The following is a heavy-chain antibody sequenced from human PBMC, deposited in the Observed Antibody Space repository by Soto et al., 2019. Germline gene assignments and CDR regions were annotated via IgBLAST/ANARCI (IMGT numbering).Heavy chain of an antibody. J-gene: IGHJ3*02. V-gene: IGHV3-30*18. Sequence: QVQLVESGGGVVQPGRSLRLYCAASGFIFSNYGMDWVRQAPGKGLEWVAVISYDGKNTYYADSVKGRLTISRDNSKNTLYLQMNSLRAVDTAVYYCAKSVYDSLGHYAFDIWGQGTMVTVSS. CDR1: GFIFSNYG. D-gene: IGHD3-22*01. CDR2: ISYDGKNT. CDR3: AKSVYDSLGHYAFDI.